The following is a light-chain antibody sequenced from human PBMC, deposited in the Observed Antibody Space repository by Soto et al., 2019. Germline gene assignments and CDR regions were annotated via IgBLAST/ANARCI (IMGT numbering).Light chain of an antibody. Sequence: QSVLTQPPSASGSPGQSVTISCTGTSSDVGGYNYVSWNQQHPGKAPKLMIYEVSKRPSGVPDRFSGSKSGNTASLTVSGLQAEDEADYYCSSYAGSNNFVVFGGGTKVTVL. CDR2: EVS. CDR1: SSDVGGYNY. CDR3: SSYAGSNNFVV. V-gene: IGLV2-8*01. J-gene: IGLJ2*01.